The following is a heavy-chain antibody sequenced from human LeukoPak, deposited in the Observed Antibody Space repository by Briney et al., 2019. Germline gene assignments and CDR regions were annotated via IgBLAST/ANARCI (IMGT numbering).Heavy chain of an antibody. V-gene: IGHV4-34*01. Sequence: GSLRLSCAVSGFTFSSYSMNWVRQAPGKGLEWIGEINHSGSTNYNPSLKSRVTISVDTSKNQFSLKLSSVTAADTAVYYCARGKQQLAYYDAFDIWGQGTMVTVSS. CDR2: INHSGST. D-gene: IGHD6-13*01. J-gene: IGHJ3*02. CDR3: ARGKQQLAYYDAFDI. CDR1: GFTFSSYS.